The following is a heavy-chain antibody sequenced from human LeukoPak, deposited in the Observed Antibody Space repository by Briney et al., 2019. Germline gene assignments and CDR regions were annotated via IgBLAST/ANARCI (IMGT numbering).Heavy chain of an antibody. CDR2: INPNSGGT. J-gene: IGHJ3*02. CDR1: GYTFTGYY. Sequence: GASVKVSCKASGYTFTGYYMHWVRQAPGQGLEWMGWINPNSGGTNYAQKFQGRVTMTRDTSISTAYMELSRLRSDDTAGYYCARDPRGDLYAFDIWGQGTMVTVSS. V-gene: IGHV1-2*02. D-gene: IGHD2-21*02. CDR3: ARDPRGDLYAFDI.